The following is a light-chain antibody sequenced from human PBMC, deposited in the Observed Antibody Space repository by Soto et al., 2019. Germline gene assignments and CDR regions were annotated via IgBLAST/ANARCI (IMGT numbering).Light chain of an antibody. J-gene: IGKJ4*01. CDR1: QSVSSY. Sequence: EIVLTQSPATLSLSPGERATLSCRASQSVSSYLAWYQQKPGQAPRLLIYDASNRATGIPARFSGSGSGADFTLTISSLEPEDFAVYYCQHRSNWPLTFGGGTKVEIK. CDR3: QHRSNWPLT. CDR2: DAS. V-gene: IGKV3-11*01.